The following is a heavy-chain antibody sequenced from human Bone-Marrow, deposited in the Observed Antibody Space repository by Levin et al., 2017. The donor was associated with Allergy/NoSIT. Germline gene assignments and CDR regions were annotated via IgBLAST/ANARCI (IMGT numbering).Heavy chain of an antibody. CDR2: IYPYSGGS. D-gene: IGHD2-2*01. Sequence: GESLKISCQASGYTFTDYYMYWVRQAPGQGLEWMGWIYPYSGGSNYAQKFQGRVTMTRDTSISTAYMELSRLRSDDTAVYYCARELNVVVPTASSYYYYGMDVWGQGTTVTVSS. CDR1: GYTFTDYY. J-gene: IGHJ6*02. CDR3: ARELNVVVPTASSYYYYGMDV. V-gene: IGHV1-2*02.